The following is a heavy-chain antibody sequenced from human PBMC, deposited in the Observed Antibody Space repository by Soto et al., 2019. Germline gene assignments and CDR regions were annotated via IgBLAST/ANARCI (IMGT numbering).Heavy chain of an antibody. V-gene: IGHV3-7*01. D-gene: IGHD3-10*01. CDR2: MTPDGSRI. CDR3: VRDGWGNLCDH. Sequence: APGKGLEWVAHMTPDGSRIAYVDSVTVRFTISRDNAKNSLFLQMDHLRVEDTAVYYGVRDGWGNLCDHWGPGTLVTVSS. J-gene: IGHJ4*02.